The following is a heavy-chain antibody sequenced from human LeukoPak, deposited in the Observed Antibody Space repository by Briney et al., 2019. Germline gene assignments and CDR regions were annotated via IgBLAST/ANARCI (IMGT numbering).Heavy chain of an antibody. V-gene: IGHV1-24*01. Sequence: ASVKVSCKVSGYTLTELSMHWVRQAPGKGLEWMGGFDPEDGETIYAQKFQGRVTMTEDTSTDTAYMELSSLRSEDTAVYYCARGLSLTASTYYYGSGSLGYWGQGTLVTVSS. J-gene: IGHJ4*02. D-gene: IGHD3-10*01. CDR2: FDPEDGET. CDR3: ARGLSLTASTYYYGSGSLGY. CDR1: GYTLTELS.